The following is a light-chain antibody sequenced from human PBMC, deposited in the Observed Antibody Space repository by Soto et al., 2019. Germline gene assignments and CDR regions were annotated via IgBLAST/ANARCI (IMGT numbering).Light chain of an antibody. V-gene: IGKV1-5*03. CDR1: QTISSW. J-gene: IGKJ2*01. CDR2: EAS. CDR3: QQYNSYPYT. Sequence: DIQMTQSPSTLSGSVGDRVTITCRASQTISSWLAWYQQKPGKAPKLLIYEASRLEIGVPSRFSGSGSGTEFTLTISSLQPDDFATYYCQQYNSYPYTFGQGTKVDIK.